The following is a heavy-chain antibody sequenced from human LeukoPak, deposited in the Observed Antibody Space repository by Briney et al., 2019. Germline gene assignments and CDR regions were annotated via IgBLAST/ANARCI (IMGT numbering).Heavy chain of an antibody. V-gene: IGHV1-24*01. CDR2: FDPEDGET. CDR3: ATAAHSGSYSHWDV. CDR1: GYTLTELS. J-gene: IGHJ6*04. D-gene: IGHD1-26*01. Sequence: ASVKVSCKVSGYTLTELSMHWVRQAPGKGLEWMGGFDPEDGETIYAQKFQGRVTMTEDTSTDTAYMELSSLRSEDTAVYYCATAAHSGSYSHWDVWGKGTTVTVSS.